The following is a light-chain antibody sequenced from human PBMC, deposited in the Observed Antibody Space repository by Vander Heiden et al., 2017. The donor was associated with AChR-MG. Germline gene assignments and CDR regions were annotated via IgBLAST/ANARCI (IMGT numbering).Light chain of an antibody. J-gene: IGKJ4*01. V-gene: IGKV3-20*01. CDR3: QQYGSSLLT. CDR2: GAS. Sequence: DIVLTQSPGTLPLSPGERDNISCRASQSVSSSYLAWYQQKPGQAPRLLIYGASSRATGIPDRFSGSGSGTDFTLTISRLEPEDFAVYYCQQYGSSLLTFGGGTKVEIK. CDR1: QSVSSSY.